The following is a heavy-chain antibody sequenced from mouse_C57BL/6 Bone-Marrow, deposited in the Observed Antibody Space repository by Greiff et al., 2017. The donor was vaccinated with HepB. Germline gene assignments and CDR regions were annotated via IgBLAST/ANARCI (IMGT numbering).Heavy chain of an antibody. D-gene: IGHD1-1*01. J-gene: IGHJ1*03. CDR3: ARPIITTVVGDFDV. CDR2: ISNGGGST. V-gene: IGHV5-12*01. Sequence: EVQGVESGGGLVQPGGSLKLSCAASGFTFSDYYMYWVRQTPEKRLEWVAYISNGGGSTYYPDTVKGRFTISRDNAKNTLYLQMSRLKSEDTAMYYCARPIITTVVGDFDVWGTGTTVTVSS. CDR1: GFTFSDYY.